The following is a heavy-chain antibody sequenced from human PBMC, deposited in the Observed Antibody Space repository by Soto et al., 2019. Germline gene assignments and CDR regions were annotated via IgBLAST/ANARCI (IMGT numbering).Heavy chain of an antibody. Sequence: GGSLRLSCTASGFIFSNYAMNWVRQSPGKGLEWVSVITSGDTTYYADSVRGRFTISRDISKSTLYLQMNSLRAEDTAVYFCAKAGKNAYDSYFDYWGQGTPVTVSS. V-gene: IGHV3-23*01. J-gene: IGHJ4*02. CDR1: GFIFSNYA. D-gene: IGHD5-12*01. CDR2: ITSGDTT. CDR3: AKAGKNAYDSYFDY.